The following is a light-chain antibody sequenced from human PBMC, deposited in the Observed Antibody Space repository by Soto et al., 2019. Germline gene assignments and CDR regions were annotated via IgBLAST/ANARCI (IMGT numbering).Light chain of an antibody. CDR1: RSVLYSSNNKNY. CDR3: QQHYSTPHT. Sequence: DIVMTQSPDSLAVSLGERATINCKSSRSVLYSSNNKNYLAWYQQKPGQPPKLLIYWASTRESGVHDRFSGSGSGTDFTLTISSLQAEDVAVYYCQQHYSTPHTFGGGTKVEIK. V-gene: IGKV4-1*01. J-gene: IGKJ4*01. CDR2: WAS.